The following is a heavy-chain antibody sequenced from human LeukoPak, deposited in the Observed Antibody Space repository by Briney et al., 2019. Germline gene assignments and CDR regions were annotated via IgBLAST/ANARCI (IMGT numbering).Heavy chain of an antibody. D-gene: IGHD3-22*01. Sequence: PGGSLRLSCAASGFSFSSYAMHWVRQAPGKGLEWVAVISYDGSNKYYADSVKGRFTISRDNSKNTLYLQMNSPRAEDTAVYYCARGSPRRYYDSSGYYYDYWGQGTLVTVSS. V-gene: IGHV3-30*04. CDR3: ARGSPRRYYDSSGYYYDY. CDR2: ISYDGSNK. J-gene: IGHJ4*02. CDR1: GFSFSSYA.